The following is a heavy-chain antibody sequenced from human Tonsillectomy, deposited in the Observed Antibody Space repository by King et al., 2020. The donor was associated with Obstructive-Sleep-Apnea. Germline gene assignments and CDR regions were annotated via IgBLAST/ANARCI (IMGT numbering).Heavy chain of an antibody. CDR2: ISYDGSNK. CDR3: ARVGSDYGDYYYYGMDV. V-gene: IGHV3-30*04. Sequence: QLVQSGGGVVQPGRSLRLSCAASGFTFSSYAMHWVRQAPCKGLEWVAVISYDGSNKYYADSVKGRFTISRDNSKNTLYLQMNSLRAEVTAVYYCARVGSDYGDYYYYGMDVWGQGTTVTVSS. D-gene: IGHD4-17*01. J-gene: IGHJ6*02. CDR1: GFTFSSYA.